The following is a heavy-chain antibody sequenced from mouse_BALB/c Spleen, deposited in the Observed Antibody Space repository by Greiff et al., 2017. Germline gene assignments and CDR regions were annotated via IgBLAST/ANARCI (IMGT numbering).Heavy chain of an antibody. CDR1: GYSITSDYA. CDR3: AEGDYDEGAWFAY. CDR2: ISYSGST. J-gene: IGHJ3*01. D-gene: IGHD2-4*01. V-gene: IGHV3-2*02. Sequence: EVQRVESGPGLVKPSQSLSLTCTVTGYSITSDYAWNWIRQFPGNKLEWMGYISYSGSTSYNPSLKSRISITRDTSKNQFFLQLNSVTTEDTATYYCAEGDYDEGAWFAYWGQGTLVTVSA.